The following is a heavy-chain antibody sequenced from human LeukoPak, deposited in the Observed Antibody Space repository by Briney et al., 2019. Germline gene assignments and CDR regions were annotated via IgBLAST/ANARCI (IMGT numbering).Heavy chain of an antibody. Sequence: ASVKVSCKASGYTFTSYDINWVRQATGQGLEGRGWMTPNSGNTGYAQHFQGRVTMTTPTSITTAYMELSSLTSEDTAVYYCARGRIAVAGTFPYWGQGTLVTLSS. CDR1: GYTFTSYD. J-gene: IGHJ4*02. V-gene: IGHV1-8*01. CDR3: ARGRIAVAGTFPY. CDR2: MTPNSGNT. D-gene: IGHD6-19*01.